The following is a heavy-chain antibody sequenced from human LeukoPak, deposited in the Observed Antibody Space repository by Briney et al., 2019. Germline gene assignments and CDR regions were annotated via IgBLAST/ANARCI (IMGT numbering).Heavy chain of an antibody. CDR3: ARDRRWNTNWFDP. V-gene: IGHV1-69*04. CDR2: IIPILGIA. D-gene: IGHD1/OR15-1a*01. CDR1: GGTFSSYA. J-gene: IGHJ5*02. Sequence: SVKVSCKASGGTFSSYAISWVRQAPGQGLEWMGRIIPILGIANHAQKFQGRVTITADKSTSTAYMELSSLRSEDTAVYYCARDRRWNTNWFDPWGQGTLVTVSS.